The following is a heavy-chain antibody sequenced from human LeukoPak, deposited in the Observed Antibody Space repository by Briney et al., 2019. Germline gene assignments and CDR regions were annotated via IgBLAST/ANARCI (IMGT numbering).Heavy chain of an antibody. CDR3: ARSMSLRENSSGYYTRDAFDI. CDR1: GFTFSSYA. CDR2: IYSGGST. V-gene: IGHV3-53*01. J-gene: IGHJ3*02. Sequence: GGSLRLSCAASGFTFSSYAMSWVRQAPGKGLEWVSVIYSGGSTYYADSVKGRFTISRDNSKNTLYLQMNSLRAEDTAVYYCARSMSLRENSSGYYTRDAFDIWGQGTMVTVSS. D-gene: IGHD3-22*01.